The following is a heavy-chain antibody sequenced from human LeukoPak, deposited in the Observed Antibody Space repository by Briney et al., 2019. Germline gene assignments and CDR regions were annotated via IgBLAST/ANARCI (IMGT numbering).Heavy chain of an antibody. CDR2: INPNSSGT. J-gene: IGHJ5*02. D-gene: IGHD6-13*01. CDR3: ARDRGEMGIEAESGDP. CDR1: GYTFTGYY. V-gene: IGHV1-2*06. Sequence: ASVKVSCKASGYTFTGYYMHWVRQAPGHGLEWIGRINPNSSGTNYAQKFQGRVTMTRHTSISTAYMELGRLRSDDTAVYYCARDRGEMGIEAESGDPWGQGTLVTVST.